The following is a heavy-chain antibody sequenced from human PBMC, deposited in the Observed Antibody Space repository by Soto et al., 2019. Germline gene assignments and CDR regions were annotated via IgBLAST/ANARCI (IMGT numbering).Heavy chain of an antibody. CDR1: GGNFSSYA. J-gene: IGHJ5*02. CDR2: IIPIFGTA. V-gene: IGHV1-69*13. CDR3: ARDHICSSTSCYPRWFDP. D-gene: IGHD2-2*01. Sequence: GASVKVSCKASGGNFSSYAISWVRQAPGQGLEWMGGIIPIFGTANYAQKFQGRVTITADESTSTAYMELSSLRSEDTAVYYCARDHICSSTSCYPRWFDPWGQGTLVTVSS.